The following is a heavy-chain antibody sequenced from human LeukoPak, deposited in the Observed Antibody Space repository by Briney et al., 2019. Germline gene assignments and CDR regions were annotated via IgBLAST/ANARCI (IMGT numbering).Heavy chain of an antibody. D-gene: IGHD3-10*01. CDR3: AREDGESMGGVDY. CDR1: GGSISSGGYY. Sequence: ASETLSLTCTVSGGSISSGGYYWSWIRQPPGKGLEWIGYIYHSGSTYYNPSLKSRVTISVDRSKNQFSLKLSSVTAADTAVYYCAREDGESMGGVDYWGQGTLVTVSS. CDR2: IYHSGST. V-gene: IGHV4-30-2*01. J-gene: IGHJ4*02.